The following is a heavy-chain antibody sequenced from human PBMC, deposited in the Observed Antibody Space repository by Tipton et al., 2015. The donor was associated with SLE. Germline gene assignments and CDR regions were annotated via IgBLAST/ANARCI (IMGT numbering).Heavy chain of an antibody. J-gene: IGHJ4*02. V-gene: IGHV3-48*03. CDR1: GFTFSSYE. CDR2: ISSSGSTI. CDR3: ARTFYYGLGRPDY. D-gene: IGHD3-10*01. Sequence: SLRLSCAASGFTFSSYEMNWVRQAPGKGLEWVSYISSSGSTIYYADSVKGRFTISRDNAKNSLYLQINSLRAEDTAVYYCARTFYYGLGRPDYWSQGTLVTVSS.